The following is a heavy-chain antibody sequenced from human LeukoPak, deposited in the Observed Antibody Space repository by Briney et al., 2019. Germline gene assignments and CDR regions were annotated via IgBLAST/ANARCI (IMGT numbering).Heavy chain of an antibody. V-gene: IGHV4-34*01. CDR1: GGSISSYY. D-gene: IGHD3-3*01. Sequence: SETLSLTCTVSGGSISSYYWSWIRQPPGKGLEWIGEINHSGSTNYNPSLKSRVTISVDTSKNQFPLKLSSVTAADTAVYYCARGNDFWSRNYYGMDVWGQGTTVTVSS. J-gene: IGHJ6*02. CDR2: INHSGST. CDR3: ARGNDFWSRNYYGMDV.